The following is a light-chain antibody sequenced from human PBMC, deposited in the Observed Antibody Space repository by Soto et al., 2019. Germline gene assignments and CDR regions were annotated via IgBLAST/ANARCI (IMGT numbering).Light chain of an antibody. V-gene: IGLV6-57*02. CDR2: ENN. J-gene: IGLJ2*01. Sequence: NFMLTQPRSVSESPGKTVTISCTGSSGNVTSNFVQWYQQRPGSAPTTVIFENNQRPSGVPDRFSGSIDSSSNSASLTISGLKTEDEADYYCQSYDNNNHVIFGGGTKLTVL. CDR1: SGNVTSNF. CDR3: QSYDNNNHVI.